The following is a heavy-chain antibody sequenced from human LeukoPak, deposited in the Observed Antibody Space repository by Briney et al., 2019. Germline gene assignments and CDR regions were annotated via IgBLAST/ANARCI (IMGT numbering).Heavy chain of an antibody. CDR2: IYPRDGST. CDR1: GYTFIDYY. J-gene: IGHJ4*02. V-gene: IGHV1-46*01. Sequence: GASVKVSCMAPGYTFIDYYIHWVRQAPGQGLEWMGMIYPRDGSTSYAQKFQGRVTVTRDTSTSTVHMELSGLRSEDTAVYYCARDQEGFDYWGQGTLVTVSS. CDR3: ARDQEGFDY.